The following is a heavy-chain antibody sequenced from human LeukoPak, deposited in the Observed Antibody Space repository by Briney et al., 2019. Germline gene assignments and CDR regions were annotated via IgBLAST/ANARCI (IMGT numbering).Heavy chain of an antibody. J-gene: IGHJ4*02. CDR3: AEAPPSTLPTSFDY. CDR2: MYYSGST. V-gene: IGHV4-59*01. CDR1: GGSISSNY. D-gene: IGHD2-2*01. Sequence: SETLSLTCTVSGGSISSNYWSWIRQPPGKGLEWIGYMYYSGSTNYNPSLKSRVTISVDTSKNHFSLKLTSVTAADTAVYYCAEAPPSTLPTSFDYGGQETLVT.